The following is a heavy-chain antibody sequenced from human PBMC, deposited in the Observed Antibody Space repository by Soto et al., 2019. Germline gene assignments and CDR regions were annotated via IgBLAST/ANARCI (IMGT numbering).Heavy chain of an antibody. J-gene: IGHJ3*02. CDR2: ISWNSGSI. D-gene: IGHD4-17*01. Sequence: VQLVESGGGLVQPGRSLRLSCAASGFTFDDYAMHWVRQAPGKGLEWVSGISWNSGSIGYADSVKGRFTISRDNAKNSLYLQMNSLRAEDTALYYCAKDENDYGAPLAFDIWDQGTMVTVSS. CDR3: AKDENDYGAPLAFDI. CDR1: GFTFDDYA. V-gene: IGHV3-9*01.